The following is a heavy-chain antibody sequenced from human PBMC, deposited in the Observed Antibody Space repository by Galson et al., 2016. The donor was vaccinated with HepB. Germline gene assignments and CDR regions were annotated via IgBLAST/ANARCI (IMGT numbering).Heavy chain of an antibody. J-gene: IGHJ6*02. CDR3: ATVGEGRVQRRHYYYSGMDV. V-gene: IGHV1-69*06. CDR2: FIPIFGTA. D-gene: IGHD3-10*01. CDR1: RGTFSKYV. Sequence: SVKVSCKASRGTFSKYVISWVRQAPGQGLEWMGGFIPIFGTANYAQKFQGRLMITADKSTNTAYMELIGLRSEDTAVYYCATVGEGRVQRRHYYYSGMDVWGQGTTVTVSS.